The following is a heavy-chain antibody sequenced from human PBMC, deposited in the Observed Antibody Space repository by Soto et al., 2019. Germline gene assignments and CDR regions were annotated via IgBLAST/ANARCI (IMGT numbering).Heavy chain of an antibody. V-gene: IGHV4-59*01. CDR3: ARITRSPNSGYFDY. CDR1: GGSISSYY. Sequence: SETLSLTCTVSGGSISSYYWSWIRQPPGKGLEWVGYIYYTGSTNYNPSLKSRVTVSVDTSKNQFSLILSSVTAADTAVYYCARITRSPNSGYFDYWGQGALVTVSS. D-gene: IGHD7-27*01. J-gene: IGHJ4*02. CDR2: IYYTGST.